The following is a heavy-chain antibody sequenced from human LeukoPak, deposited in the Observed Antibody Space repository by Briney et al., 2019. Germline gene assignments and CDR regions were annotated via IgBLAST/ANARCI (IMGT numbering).Heavy chain of an antibody. Sequence: TFSSYAMSWVRQPPGKGLEWIGSIYYSGSTYYNPSLKSRVTISVDTSKNQFSLKLSSVTAADTAVYYCAREGNYYGSGSWGQGTLVTVSS. CDR2: IYYSGST. V-gene: IGHV4-39*07. D-gene: IGHD3-10*01. J-gene: IGHJ4*02. CDR3: AREGNYYGSGS. CDR1: TFSSYA.